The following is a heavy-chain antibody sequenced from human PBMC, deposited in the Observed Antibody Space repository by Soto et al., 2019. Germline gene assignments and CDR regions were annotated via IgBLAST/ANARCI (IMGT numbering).Heavy chain of an antibody. CDR1: GGSISSYY. CDR2: IYYSGST. D-gene: IGHD1-26*01. Sequence: SETLSLTFTVSGGSISSYYWSWIRQPPGKGLEWIGYIYYSGSTNYNPSLKSRVTMTIDTSTTTAYMELGSLTSDDTAVYYCAKNGQLPYYYYGMDVWGQGTTVTVSS. CDR3: AKNGQLPYYYYGMDV. V-gene: IGHV4-59*03. J-gene: IGHJ6*02.